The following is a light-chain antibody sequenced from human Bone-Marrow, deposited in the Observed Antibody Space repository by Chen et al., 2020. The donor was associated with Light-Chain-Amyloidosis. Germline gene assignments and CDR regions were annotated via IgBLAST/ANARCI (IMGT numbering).Light chain of an antibody. J-gene: IGLJ2*01. CDR1: DLPTKY. CDR3: QSADSSGTYEVI. V-gene: IGLV3-25*03. CDR2: RDT. Sequence: SHDLTQQPSVSVSPGQTARINCSGDDLPTKYAYWYQQKPGQAPVLVIHRDTERPSGISERFSGSSSGTTATLSISGVQAEDEADYHCQSADSSGTYEVIFGGGTKLTVL.